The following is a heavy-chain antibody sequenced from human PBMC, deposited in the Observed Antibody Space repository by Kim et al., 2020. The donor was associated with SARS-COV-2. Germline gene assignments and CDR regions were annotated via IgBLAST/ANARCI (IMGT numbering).Heavy chain of an antibody. V-gene: IGHV3-30*02. CDR3: AKDSLGYYDSSGYTMGAFDI. D-gene: IGHD3-22*01. Sequence: RFTISRDNSKNTLYLQMNSLRAEDTAVYYCAKDSLGYYDSSGYTMGAFDIWGQGTMVTVSS. J-gene: IGHJ3*02.